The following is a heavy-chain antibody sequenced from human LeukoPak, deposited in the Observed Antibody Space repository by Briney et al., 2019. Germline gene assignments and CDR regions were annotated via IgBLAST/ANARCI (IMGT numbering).Heavy chain of an antibody. CDR1: GFTFSNYW. CDR3: TRMYLYVSSGYRPSDY. Sequence: AAGSLTLSCATSGFTFSNYWVGWVRQAPGEGREWVAKIKEDGSEKKHVDSVKGSFTICSNNAENAVYLDMNRARAEDTAVYNCTRMYLYVSSGYRPSDYWAQGTLVTVSS. CDR2: IKEDGSEK. D-gene: IGHD3-22*01. V-gene: IGHV3-7*01. J-gene: IGHJ4*02.